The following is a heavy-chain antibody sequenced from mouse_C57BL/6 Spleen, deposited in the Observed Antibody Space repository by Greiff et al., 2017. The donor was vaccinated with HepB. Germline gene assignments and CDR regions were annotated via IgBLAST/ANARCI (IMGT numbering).Heavy chain of an antibody. D-gene: IGHD3-3*01. CDR1: GYAFSSSW. Sequence: VKLMESGPELVKPGASVKISCKASGYAFSSSWMNWVKQRPGKGLEWIGRIYPGDGDTNYNGKFKGKATLTADKSSSTAYMQLSSLTSEDSAVSFCARLAAGPFDYWGQGTTLTVSS. CDR2: IYPGDGDT. J-gene: IGHJ2*01. CDR3: ARLAAGPFDY. V-gene: IGHV1-82*01.